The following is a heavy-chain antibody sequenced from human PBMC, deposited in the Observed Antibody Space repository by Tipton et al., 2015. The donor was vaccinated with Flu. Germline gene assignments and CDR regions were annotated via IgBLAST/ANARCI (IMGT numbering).Heavy chain of an antibody. CDR3: ARGRALTTRYYYYYYGMDV. CDR1: GGSFSGYY. J-gene: IGHJ6*02. Sequence: LRLSCAVYGGSFSGYYWSWIRQPPGKGLEWIGEINHSGSTNYNPSLKSRVTISVDTSKNQFSLKLSSVTAADTAVYYCARGRALTTRYYYYYYGMDVWGQGTTVTVSS. V-gene: IGHV4-34*01. CDR2: INHSGST. D-gene: IGHD4/OR15-4a*01.